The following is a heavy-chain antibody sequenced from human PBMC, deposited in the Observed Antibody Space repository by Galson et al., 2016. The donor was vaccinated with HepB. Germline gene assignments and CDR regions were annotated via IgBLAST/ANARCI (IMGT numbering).Heavy chain of an antibody. CDR1: EFTFRTYA. Sequence: SLRLSCAASEFTFRTYAMHWVRQAPGKRLEYVSAISSNGGTSYYGGSVKGRFTISRDNSKNTLYLQMSSLRGEDTAVYYCLMGDFADFWGQGTLVTVSS. J-gene: IGHJ4*02. CDR3: LMGDFADF. D-gene: IGHD2-21*02. CDR2: ISSNGGTS. V-gene: IGHV3-64D*06.